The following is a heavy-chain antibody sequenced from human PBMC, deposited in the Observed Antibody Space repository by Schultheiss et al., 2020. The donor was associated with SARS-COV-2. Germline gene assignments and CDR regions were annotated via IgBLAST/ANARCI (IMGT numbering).Heavy chain of an antibody. J-gene: IGHJ6*02. CDR1: GFTFSNAW. CDR2: IKSKTDGGTT. V-gene: IGHV3-15*07. Sequence: GGSLRLSCAASGFTFSNAWMNWVRQAPGKGLEWVGRIKSKTDGGTTDYAAPVKGRFTISRDDSKNTLYLQMNSLKTEDTAVYYCTTDLPRLDYYYYGMDVWGQGTTVTVSS. CDR3: TTDLPRLDYYYYGMDV.